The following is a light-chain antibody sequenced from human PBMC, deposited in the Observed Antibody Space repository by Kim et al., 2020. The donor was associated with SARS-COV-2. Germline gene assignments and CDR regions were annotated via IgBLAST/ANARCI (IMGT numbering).Light chain of an antibody. CDR3: QQYHNMQT. V-gene: IGKV3-15*01. Sequence: RAVSPGDSAPLSCRASQSMRSNLAWYQQKPGQAPRLLIYGASTRATDIPVRFSGSGSGTEFTLTISSLQSEDFVVYYCQQYHNMQTFGQGTKLEI. J-gene: IGKJ2*01. CDR1: QSMRSN. CDR2: GAS.